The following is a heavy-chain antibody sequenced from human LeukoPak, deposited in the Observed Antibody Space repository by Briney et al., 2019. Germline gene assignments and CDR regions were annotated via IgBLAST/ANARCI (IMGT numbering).Heavy chain of an antibody. D-gene: IGHD3-10*01. J-gene: IGHJ4*02. Sequence: GGSLRLSCAASGFIFSSYEMDWVRQAPGKGLEWVANIKHDGSEAHYVDSVKGRFTISRDNAKNSLSLQMNSLNVDDTGVYFCTRDALFGSGRTHLDFWSQGTLVSVSS. CDR3: TRDALFGSGRTHLDF. CDR1: GFIFSSYE. V-gene: IGHV3-7*04. CDR2: IKHDGSEA.